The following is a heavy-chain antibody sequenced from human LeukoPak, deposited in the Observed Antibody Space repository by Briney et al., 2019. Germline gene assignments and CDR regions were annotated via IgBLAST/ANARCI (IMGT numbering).Heavy chain of an antibody. D-gene: IGHD6-13*01. Sequence: KTGGSLRLSCAASGFTFSSYSMNWVRQAPGKGLEWVSSISSSSSYIYYADSVKGRFTISRDNAKNSLYLQMNSLRAEDTAVYYCAGLRGIAAAADAFDIWGQGTMVTVSS. CDR2: ISSSSSYI. J-gene: IGHJ3*02. V-gene: IGHV3-21*01. CDR1: GFTFSSYS. CDR3: AGLRGIAAAADAFDI.